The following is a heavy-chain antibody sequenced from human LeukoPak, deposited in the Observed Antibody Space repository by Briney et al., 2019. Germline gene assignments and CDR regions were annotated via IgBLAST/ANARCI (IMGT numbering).Heavy chain of an antibody. CDR2: IKQDGSEK. CDR1: GFTFSSYW. J-gene: IGHJ6*02. CDR3: ARAATMVRGVTLLYGMDV. V-gene: IGHV3-7*01. D-gene: IGHD3-10*01. Sequence: GGSLRLSCAASGFTFSSYWMSWVRQAPGKGLEWVANIKQDGSEKYYVDSVKGRFTISRDNAKNSLYLQMNSLRAEDTAVYYCARAATMVRGVTLLYGMDVWGQGTTVTVSS.